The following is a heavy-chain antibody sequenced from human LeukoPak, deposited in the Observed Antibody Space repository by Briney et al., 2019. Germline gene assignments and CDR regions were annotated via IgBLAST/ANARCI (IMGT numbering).Heavy chain of an antibody. CDR3: AKGLWDYYGSGIMYYTMDV. J-gene: IGHJ6*02. CDR2: ICVVCGRT. CDR1: GFTFSNYV. D-gene: IGHD3-10*01. Sequence: PGGSLRLSCAASGFTFSNYVMGWVRQAPGKGLEWVSTICVVCGRTYYADSVKGPFTVSRDNSKNTLYMQMNSMRAEDTAVYYCAKGLWDYYGSGIMYYTMDVWGQGTTVTVSS. V-gene: IGHV3-23*01.